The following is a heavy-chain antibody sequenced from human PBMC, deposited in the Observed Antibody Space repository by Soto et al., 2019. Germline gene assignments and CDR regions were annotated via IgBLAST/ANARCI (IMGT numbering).Heavy chain of an antibody. D-gene: IGHD3-10*01. J-gene: IGHJ4*02. CDR2: INPSGGST. Sequence: ASVKVSCKASGYTFTSYYMHWVRQAPGQGLEWMGIINPSGGSTSYAQKFQGRVTMTRDTSTSTVYMELSSLRSEDTAVYCCASYGSGSYDFDYWGQGTLVTVSS. V-gene: IGHV1-46*01. CDR3: ASYGSGSYDFDY. CDR1: GYTFTSYY.